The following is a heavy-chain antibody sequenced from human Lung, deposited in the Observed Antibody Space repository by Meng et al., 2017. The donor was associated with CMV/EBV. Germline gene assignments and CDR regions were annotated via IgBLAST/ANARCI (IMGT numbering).Heavy chain of an antibody. D-gene: IGHD2/OR15-2a*01. CDR3: AREGPDYNSSYFDY. Sequence: VQLLESGGGVVRPGRSLRLSCAASGFTFRTYAMHWVRQAPGKGLEWMTIISYDGNNKYADSVKGRFTISRDNSKNTLYLQMNSLRTEDTAVYYCAREGPDYNSSYFDYWGQGTLVTVSS. V-gene: IGHV3-30-3*01. CDR2: ISYDGNN. CDR1: GFTFRTYA. J-gene: IGHJ4*02.